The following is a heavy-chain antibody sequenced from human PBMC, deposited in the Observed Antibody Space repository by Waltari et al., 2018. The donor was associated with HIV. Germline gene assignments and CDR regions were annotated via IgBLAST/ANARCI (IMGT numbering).Heavy chain of an antibody. J-gene: IGHJ5*02. Sequence: QVQLVQSGAEVKKPGASVKVSCTVSGDTLREYSLPWVRQAPGKGLEWMGGFDPEQGKTIYAQNFQGRVTMTEDAATDTAYMELSSLRSEDTAVYYCTTEGLYCSGGTCYSRFDPWGQGTLVTVSS. CDR1: GDTLREYS. D-gene: IGHD2-15*01. CDR3: TTEGLYCSGGTCYSRFDP. V-gene: IGHV1-24*01. CDR2: FDPEQGKT.